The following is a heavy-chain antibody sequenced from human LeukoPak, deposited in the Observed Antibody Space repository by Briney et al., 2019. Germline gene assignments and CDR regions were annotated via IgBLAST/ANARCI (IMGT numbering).Heavy chain of an antibody. CDR2: IYYSGST. V-gene: IGHV4-59*01. CDR3: ARGRFLLAY. D-gene: IGHD3-3*02. CDR1: GGSITSYY. J-gene: IGHJ4*02. Sequence: SETLSLTCTVSGGSITSYYWSWLRQPPGKGLEGIGDIYYSGSTNYNPSLRGRVTISVDTSKNQFSLKLSSVTAADTAVYYCARGRFLLAYWGRGTLVTVSS.